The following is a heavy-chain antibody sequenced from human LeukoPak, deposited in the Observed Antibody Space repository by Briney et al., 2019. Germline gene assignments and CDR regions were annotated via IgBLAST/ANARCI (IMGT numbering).Heavy chain of an antibody. J-gene: IGHJ4*02. CDR2: IIHSGRA. Sequence: PSETLSFTCAVYGGPFSGYYWSWIRQPPGKGLGWMGEIIHSGRATYTPSLKSRVTISVDMSKNQFSLKLSSVTAADTALYYCARARGDYYDSSGYYSAFDYWGQGTLVTVSS. D-gene: IGHD3-22*01. CDR1: GGPFSGYY. V-gene: IGHV4-34*12. CDR3: ARARGDYYDSSGYYSAFDY.